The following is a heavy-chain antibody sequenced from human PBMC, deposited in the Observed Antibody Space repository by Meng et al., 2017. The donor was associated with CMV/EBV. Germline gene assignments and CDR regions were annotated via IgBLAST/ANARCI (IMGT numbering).Heavy chain of an antibody. CDR2: IKQVGSEK. Sequence: GESLKISCAASGFTFSRYWMSWVRQAPGKGLEWVANIKQVGSEKYYVDSVKGRFTITRDNAKNPLYLQMNSLRAEDPAVYYCAAEHRYWGQGTTVTVSS. CDR1: GFTFSRYW. D-gene: IGHD1/OR15-1a*01. J-gene: IGHJ4*02. CDR3: AAEHRY. V-gene: IGHV3-7*01.